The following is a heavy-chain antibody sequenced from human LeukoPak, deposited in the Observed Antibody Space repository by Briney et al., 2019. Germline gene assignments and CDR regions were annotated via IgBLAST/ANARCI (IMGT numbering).Heavy chain of an antibody. CDR2: INHSGST. D-gene: IGHD2-2*01. CDR3: ARVVVPAASDAFDI. J-gene: IGHJ3*02. CDR1: GGSFSGYY. Sequence: SETLSLTCAVYGGSFSGYYWSWIRQPPGKGLEWIGEINHSGSTNYNPSLKSRVTILVDTSKNQFSLKLSSVTAADTAVYYCARVVVPAASDAFDIWGQGTMVTVSS. V-gene: IGHV4-34*01.